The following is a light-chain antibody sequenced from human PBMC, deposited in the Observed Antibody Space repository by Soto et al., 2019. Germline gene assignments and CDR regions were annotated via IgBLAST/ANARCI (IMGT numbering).Light chain of an antibody. J-gene: IGKJ4*01. CDR3: QRRSDWPPGT. Sequence: ETLLKNTTAKQRWSRRERATLSCRASQSVSSYLAWYQQKPGQAPRLLIYDASNRATGIPARFSVSGSGTDFTLTICGLGTDDFAVYYCQRRSDWPPGTIGGGTKVEIK. CDR1: QSVSSY. V-gene: IGKV3-11*01. CDR2: DAS.